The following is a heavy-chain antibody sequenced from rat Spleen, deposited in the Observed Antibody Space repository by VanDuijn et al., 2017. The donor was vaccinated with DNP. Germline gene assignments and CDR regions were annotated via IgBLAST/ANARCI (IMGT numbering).Heavy chain of an antibody. V-gene: IGHV5-19*01. CDR3: VTRGVGARYYWYFDF. CDR2: MRYEGDNT. CDR1: GFTFSNSG. D-gene: IGHD5-1*01. J-gene: IGHJ1*01. Sequence: EVQLVESGGGLVQPGRSLKLSCAASGFTFSNSGMHWIRQAPTKGLEWVAYMRYEGDNTYSGDSVKGRFTISRDNAKNTQFLQMDSLRSEDTATYYCVTRGVGARYYWYFDFWGPGTMVTVSS.